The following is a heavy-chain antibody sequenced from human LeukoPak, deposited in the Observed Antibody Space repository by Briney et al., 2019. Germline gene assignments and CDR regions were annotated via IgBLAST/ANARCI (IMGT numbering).Heavy chain of an antibody. CDR2: IYTSGST. V-gene: IGHV4-61*02. J-gene: IGHJ6*03. D-gene: IGHD3-3*01. CDR1: GGSISSGSYY. Sequence: PSQTLSLTCTVSGGSISSGSYYWSWIRQPAGKGLEWIGRIYTSGSTNYNPSLKSRVTISVDTSKNQFSLKLSSVTAADTAVYYCARVGYYDFWSGYFKDYMDVWGKGTTVTVSS. CDR3: ARVGYYDFWSGYFKDYMDV.